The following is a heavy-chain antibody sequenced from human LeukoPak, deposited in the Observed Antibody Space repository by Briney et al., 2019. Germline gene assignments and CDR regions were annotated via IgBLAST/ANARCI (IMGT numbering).Heavy chain of an antibody. D-gene: IGHD1-26*01. CDR3: ARHAGLRLLLAAFDI. CDR1: GGSISSGGYY. Sequence: SETLSLTCTVSGGSISSGGYYWSWIRQHPGTGLEWIGYIHYSGSTYYNPSLKSRVTISVDTSKNQFSLKLSSVTAADTAVYYCARHAGLRLLLAAFDIWGQGTMVTVSS. J-gene: IGHJ3*02. V-gene: IGHV4-31*03. CDR2: IHYSGST.